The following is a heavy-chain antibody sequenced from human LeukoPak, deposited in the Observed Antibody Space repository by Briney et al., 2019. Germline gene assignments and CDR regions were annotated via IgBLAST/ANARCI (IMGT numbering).Heavy chain of an antibody. CDR2: ISAYNGNT. D-gene: IGHD6-13*01. Sequence: ASVKVSCMDSGYTFTSYGISWVRQAPGQGLEWMGWISAYNGNTNYAQKLQGRVTMTTDTSTSTAYMELRSLRSDDTAVYYCARDNIGSSSWYDYYYGMDVWGQGTTVTVSS. CDR3: ARDNIGSSSWYDYYYGMDV. J-gene: IGHJ6*02. V-gene: IGHV1-18*01. CDR1: GYTFTSYG.